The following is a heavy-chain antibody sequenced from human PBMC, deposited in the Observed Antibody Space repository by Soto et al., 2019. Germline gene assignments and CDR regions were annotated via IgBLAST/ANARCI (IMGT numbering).Heavy chain of an antibody. D-gene: IGHD2-15*01. J-gene: IGHJ4*02. CDR2: IYYSGST. CDR3: ARGTERYCSGGSCYHHFDY. V-gene: IGHV4-59*01. Sequence: SETLCLPCSISGSSISSYYWSWIRQPPGKGLEWIGYIYYSGSTNYNPSLKSRVTISVDTSKNQFSLKLSSVTAADTAVYYCARGTERYCSGGSCYHHFDYWGQGTLVTVSS. CDR1: GSSISSYY.